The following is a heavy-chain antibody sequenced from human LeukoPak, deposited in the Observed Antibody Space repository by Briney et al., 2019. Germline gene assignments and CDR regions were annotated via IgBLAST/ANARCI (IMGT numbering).Heavy chain of an antibody. D-gene: IGHD4-17*01. Sequence: ASVKVSCKASGGTFSSYAISWVRQAPGQGLEWMGRIIPILGIANYAQKFQGRVTITADKSTSTAYMELSSLRSEDTAVYYCARESTVTTHLDYWGQGTLVTVSS. CDR1: GGTFSSYA. CDR2: IIPILGIA. V-gene: IGHV1-69*04. CDR3: ARESTVTTHLDY. J-gene: IGHJ4*02.